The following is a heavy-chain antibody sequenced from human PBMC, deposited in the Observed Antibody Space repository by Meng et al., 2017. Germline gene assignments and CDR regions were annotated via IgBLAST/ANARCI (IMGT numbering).Heavy chain of an antibody. J-gene: IGHJ4*02. CDR1: GYTFTSYG. CDR2: INTNTGNP. CDR3: ARDNSANGFDY. D-gene: IGHD2-8*01. V-gene: IGHV7-4-1*02. Sequence: QVQLVQSGSELKKSEASVKVSCKASGYTFTSYGMNWVRQAPGQGLEWMGWINTNTGNPTYAQGFTGRFVFSLDTSVSTAYLQISSLEAEDTAVYFCARDNSANGFDYWGQGTLVTVSS.